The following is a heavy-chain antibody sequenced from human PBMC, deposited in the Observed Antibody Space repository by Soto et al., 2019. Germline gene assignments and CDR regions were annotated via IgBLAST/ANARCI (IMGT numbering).Heavy chain of an antibody. CDR2: TYYRSRWYS. Sequence: PSQTLSLTCVCSGDTVSSNSVAWNLVRQSPSRGLEWLGRTYYRSRWYSDYAVSVRSRIDINADTSKNQVSLQLNSVTPEDTAVYYCARSEEDSDYYYYGMDVWGQGTTVTVSS. CDR1: GDTVSSNSVA. D-gene: IGHD2-15*01. CDR3: ARSEEDSDYYYYGMDV. V-gene: IGHV6-1*01. J-gene: IGHJ6*02.